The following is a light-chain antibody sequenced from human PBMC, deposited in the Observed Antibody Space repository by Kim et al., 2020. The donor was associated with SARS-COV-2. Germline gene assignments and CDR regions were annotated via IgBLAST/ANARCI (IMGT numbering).Light chain of an antibody. V-gene: IGLV6-57*03. Sequence: GKPVTTPCPRGSGTIANNYVHWYQPRPGSAPATVIDEDNQRPSGVPDRFSGSVDSSSNSAALTISGLKTEDEADYYCQSYDGTDRLFGGGTKLTVL. CDR1: SGTIANNY. CDR2: EDN. J-gene: IGLJ3*02. CDR3: QSYDGTDRL.